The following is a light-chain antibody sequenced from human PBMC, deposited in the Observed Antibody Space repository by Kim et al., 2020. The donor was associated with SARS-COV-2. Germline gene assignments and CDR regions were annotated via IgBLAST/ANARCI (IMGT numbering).Light chain of an antibody. CDR1: NIY. CDR3: QQYNFYPVT. V-gene: IGKV1-16*01. J-gene: IGKJ4*01. Sequence: NIYVACFQQKPGKAPKTLIYGASTLLSGVPSRFSGSGSGTYFTLTITNLQSEDFATYYCQQYNFYPVTFGGGTKVDIK. CDR2: GAS.